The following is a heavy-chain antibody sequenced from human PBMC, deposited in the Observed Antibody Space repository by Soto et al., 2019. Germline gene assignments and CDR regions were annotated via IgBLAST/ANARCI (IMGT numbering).Heavy chain of an antibody. CDR1: GGTFSRYS. CDR3: AREDRDRETGLVPAAIDGMDV. Sequence: QVQLVQSGAEVKKPGSSVKVSCKASGGTFSRYSITWVRQAPGQGLEWIGRIIPIFEIPTYAQKFQGRVTITADESTSTAYMELSSLKSDDTAVYYCAREDRDRETGLVPAAIDGMDVWGQGTTLTVSS. V-gene: IGHV1-69*08. J-gene: IGHJ6*02. D-gene: IGHD2-2*01. CDR2: IIPIFEIP.